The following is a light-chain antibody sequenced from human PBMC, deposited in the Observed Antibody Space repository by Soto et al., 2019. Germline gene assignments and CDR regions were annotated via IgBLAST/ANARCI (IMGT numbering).Light chain of an antibody. J-gene: IGKJ1*01. CDR2: VAS. Sequence: EVVLTQSPGTLSLSPGESATLSCRASQTIYGRYLAWYQQRPGQAPRLLMSVASNRATGIPARFSASGSETAFTLATSILQPEDFAVYYCQQYGRPPATFGQGTKVDIK. V-gene: IGKV3-20*01. CDR1: QTIYGRY. CDR3: QQYGRPPAT.